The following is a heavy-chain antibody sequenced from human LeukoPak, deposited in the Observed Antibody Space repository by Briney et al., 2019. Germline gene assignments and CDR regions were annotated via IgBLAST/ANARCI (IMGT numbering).Heavy chain of an antibody. CDR2: IIPIFGTA. D-gene: IGHD6-13*01. V-gene: IGHV1-69*06. CDR3: ARDPTATYSSSWYPY. J-gene: IGHJ4*02. Sequence: ATVKVSCKASGGTFSSYAISWVRQAPGQGLEWMGGIIPIFGTANYAQKFQGRVTITADKSTSTAYMELSSLRSEDTAVYYCARDPTATYSSSWYPYWGQGTLVTVSS. CDR1: GGTFSSYA.